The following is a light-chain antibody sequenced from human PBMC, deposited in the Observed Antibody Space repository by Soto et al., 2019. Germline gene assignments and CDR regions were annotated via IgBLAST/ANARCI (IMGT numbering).Light chain of an antibody. V-gene: IGKV4-1*01. Sequence: DIVMTQSPDSLAVSLGERATINCKSIQSILYSSTNKNHFAWYQQKLGQPPKLLFSWASTRESGVPDRFSASGSGTDFTLNISSLQAEDVAVYDCQQYYDIPYTFGQGSKVEIK. CDR3: QQYYDIPYT. J-gene: IGKJ2*01. CDR2: WAS. CDR1: QSILYSSTNKNH.